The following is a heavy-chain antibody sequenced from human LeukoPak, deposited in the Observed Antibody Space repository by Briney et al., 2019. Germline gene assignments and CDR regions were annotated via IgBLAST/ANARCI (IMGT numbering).Heavy chain of an antibody. V-gene: IGHV4-59*08. J-gene: IGHJ4*02. CDR1: GGSINRYY. CDR3: ARHDMDVVGAGLDYFDY. CDR2: IYSSGST. D-gene: IGHD1-26*01. Sequence: PSETLSLTCTVSGGSINRYYWSWIRQPPGKGLEWIGYIYSSGSTNYNPSLKSRVIISVDTSKNQFSLKLSSVTAADTAVYYCARHDMDVVGAGLDYFDYWGQGTLVTVSS.